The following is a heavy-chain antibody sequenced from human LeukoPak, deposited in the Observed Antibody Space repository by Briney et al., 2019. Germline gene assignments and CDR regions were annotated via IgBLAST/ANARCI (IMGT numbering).Heavy chain of an antibody. CDR3: ARRTPFNGSGNYEYYFDY. CDR2: IYYSGST. V-gene: IGHV4-39*01. J-gene: IGHJ4*02. CDR1: GGSISSSTYY. Sequence: PSETLSLTCTVSGGSISSSTYYWGWIRQSPGKGLEWIGSIYYSGSTYYNPSLKSRVTISVDTSKNQFSLKLSSVTAADTAVYYCARRTPFNGSGNYEYYFDYWGQGTLVTVSS. D-gene: IGHD3-10*01.